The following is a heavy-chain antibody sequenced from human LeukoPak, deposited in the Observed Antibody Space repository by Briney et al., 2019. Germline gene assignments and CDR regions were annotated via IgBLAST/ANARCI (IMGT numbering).Heavy chain of an antibody. V-gene: IGHV3-23*01. D-gene: IGHD3-10*01. CDR3: AYMRGLYYGIDY. CDR2: ISGSGDSS. Sequence: PGGSLRLSCAASGFTFSNYAMSWVRQAPGKGLEWVSAISGSGDSSYYAASVKGRSTISRDNSKNTLYLQMNSLRAEDTAVYYCAYMRGLYYGIDYWGQGTLVTVSS. J-gene: IGHJ4*02. CDR1: GFTFSNYA.